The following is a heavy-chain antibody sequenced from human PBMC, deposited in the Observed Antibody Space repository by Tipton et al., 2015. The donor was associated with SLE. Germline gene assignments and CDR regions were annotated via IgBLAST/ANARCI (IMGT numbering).Heavy chain of an antibody. CDR3: ARDRASWAFDL. CDR1: GFTFGAYY. J-gene: IGHJ5*02. V-gene: IGHV3-11*01. D-gene: IGHD3-10*01. CDR2: VSRSGTSI. Sequence: SLRLSCTASGFTFGAYYMNWIRQAPGKGLEWVSYVSRSGTSITYADSVRGRFTISRDDVNNSLHLHMSSLRVEDTAVYYCARDRASWAFDLWGQGTLVTVSS.